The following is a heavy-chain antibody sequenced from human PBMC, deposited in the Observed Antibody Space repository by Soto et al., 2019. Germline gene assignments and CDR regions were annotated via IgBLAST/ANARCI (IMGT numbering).Heavy chain of an antibody. CDR3: ARGPQQTGRYFDWLLSH. CDR1: GYAFTSYA. J-gene: IGHJ4*02. D-gene: IGHD3-9*01. Sequence: ASVKVSCKASGYAFTSYAMHWVRQAPGQRLEWMGWINAGNGNTKYSQKFQGRVTITRDTSASTAYMELSSLRSEDTAVYYCARGPQQTGRYFDWLLSHWGQGTLVTVSS. CDR2: INAGNGNT. V-gene: IGHV1-3*01.